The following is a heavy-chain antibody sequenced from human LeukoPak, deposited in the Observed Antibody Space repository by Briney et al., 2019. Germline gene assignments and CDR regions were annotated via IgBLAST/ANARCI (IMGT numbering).Heavy chain of an antibody. V-gene: IGHV3-21*01. CDR2: ISGSSSTYI. CDR3: ARSVTAANWFDP. Sequence: GGSLRLSCAASGFXFSSYTMNWVRQAPGKGLQWISSISGSSSTYIYYSDSVQGRFTISRDNAKNSLSLQMNSLRAEDTAVYYCARSVTAANWFDPWGQGTLVTVSS. J-gene: IGHJ5*02. D-gene: IGHD2-21*02. CDR1: GFXFSSYT.